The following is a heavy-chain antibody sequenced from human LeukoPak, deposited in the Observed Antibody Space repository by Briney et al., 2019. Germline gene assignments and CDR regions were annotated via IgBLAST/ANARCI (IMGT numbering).Heavy chain of an antibody. CDR3: ARGDGVVMNY. D-gene: IGHD3-3*01. V-gene: IGHV3-30*03. J-gene: IGHJ4*02. CDR2: ISYDGSNK. CDR1: GFTFSSYG. Sequence: SGRSLRLSCAASGFTFSSYGMHWVRQAPGKGLEWVAVISYDGSNKYYADSVKGRFTISRDNAENTLYLQMNSLRAEDTAVYYCARGDGVVMNYWGQGTLVTVSS.